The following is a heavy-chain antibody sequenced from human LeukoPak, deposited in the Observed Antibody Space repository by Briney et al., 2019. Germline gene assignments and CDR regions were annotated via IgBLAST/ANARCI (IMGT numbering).Heavy chain of an antibody. Sequence: PSETLSLTCTVSGGSISSSGYYWGWIRQPPGKGLEWIGSIYYSGSTYYNPSLKSRVTISVDTSKNQFSLKLSSVTAADTAVYYCATYYYYDSSGYYHHDAFDIWGQGTMVTVSS. J-gene: IGHJ3*02. CDR3: ATYYYYDSSGYYHHDAFDI. D-gene: IGHD3-22*01. CDR2: IYYSGST. V-gene: IGHV4-39*01. CDR1: GGSISSSGYY.